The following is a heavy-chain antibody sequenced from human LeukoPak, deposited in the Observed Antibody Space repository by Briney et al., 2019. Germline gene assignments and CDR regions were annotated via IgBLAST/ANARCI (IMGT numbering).Heavy chain of an antibody. Sequence: GGSLRLSCAASGFTFSSYAMNWVRQAPGKGLEWVSAISGSGGNTYYADSVMGRFTISRDNSKNTLYLQMNSLRAEDTAFYYCAKEKSTVVSLGDWFDPWGQGTLVTVSS. CDR1: GFTFSSYA. J-gene: IGHJ5*02. D-gene: IGHD4-23*01. CDR2: ISGSGGNT. V-gene: IGHV3-23*01. CDR3: AKEKSTVVSLGDWFDP.